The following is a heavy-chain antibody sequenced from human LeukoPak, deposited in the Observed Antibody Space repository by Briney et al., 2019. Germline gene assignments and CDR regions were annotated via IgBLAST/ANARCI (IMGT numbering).Heavy chain of an antibody. CDR2: IYSGGST. CDR1: GFTVSSNY. CDR3: ARSESGYLYHYYYYGMDV. Sequence: GGSLRLSCAASGFTVSSNYMSWVRQAPGKGLEWVSVIYSGGSTYYADSVKGRFTISRDNSKNTLHLQMNSLRAEDTAVYYCARSESGYLYHYYYYGMDVWGQGTTVTVSS. J-gene: IGHJ6*02. V-gene: IGHV3-53*01. D-gene: IGHD3-3*01.